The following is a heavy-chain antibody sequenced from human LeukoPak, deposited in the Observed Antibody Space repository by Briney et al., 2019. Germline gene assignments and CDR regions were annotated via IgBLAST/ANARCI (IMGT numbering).Heavy chain of an antibody. CDR3: AKDLSEIGY. CDR2: ISYDGSNK. CDR1: GFTFSSYA. D-gene: IGHD3-3*02. V-gene: IGHV3-30-3*01. J-gene: IGHJ4*02. Sequence: GGSLRLSCAASGFTFSSYAMHWVRQAPGKGLEWVAVISYDGSNKYYADSVKGRFTISRDNSKNTLYPQMNSLRAEDTAVYYCAKDLSEIGYWGQGTLVTVSS.